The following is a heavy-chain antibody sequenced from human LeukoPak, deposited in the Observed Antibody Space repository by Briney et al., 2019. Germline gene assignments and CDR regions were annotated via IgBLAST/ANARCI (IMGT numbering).Heavy chain of an antibody. J-gene: IGHJ4*02. V-gene: IGHV3-23*01. D-gene: IGHD2-2*01. Sequence: GGSLRLSCAASGFSFSSYAIHWVRQAPGKGLEWVSAISGSGGSTYYADSVKGRFTISRNNSKNTLYLQMNSLRAEDTAVYYCAKERSPVPLGYWGQGTLVTVSS. CDR2: ISGSGGST. CDR3: AKERSPVPLGY. CDR1: GFSFSSYA.